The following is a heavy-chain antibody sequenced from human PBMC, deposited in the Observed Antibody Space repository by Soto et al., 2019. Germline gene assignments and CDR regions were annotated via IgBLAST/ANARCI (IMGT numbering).Heavy chain of an antibody. Sequence: EVQLVESGGDLVQPGGSLRLSCAASGFTFDEYAMHWVQQAPGKGLEWVSGISWNSGRRGYADSVKGRFAISRDNTKNSLFLQMNNLRAEDTASYYCAKDTTTHYYGSGTYCDVWGQGTRVTVSS. D-gene: IGHD3-10*01. CDR1: GFTFDEYA. J-gene: IGHJ3*01. V-gene: IGHV3-9*01. CDR3: AKDTTTHYYGSGTYCDV. CDR2: ISWNSGRR.